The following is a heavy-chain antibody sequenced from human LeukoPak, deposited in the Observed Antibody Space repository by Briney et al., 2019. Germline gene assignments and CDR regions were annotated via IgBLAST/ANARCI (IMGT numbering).Heavy chain of an antibody. V-gene: IGHV3-15*01. CDR1: AFIFNNAW. D-gene: IGHD3-22*01. CDR2: IKSKTDGGTT. J-gene: IGHJ4*02. Sequence: GGSLRLSCATSAFIFNNAWMTWVRQAPGKGLEWVGRIKSKTDGGTTDYAAPVKGRFTISRDDSKNTLYLQMNSLKTEDTAVYYCTTEYIFNYYDSSGYYYWGQGTLVTVSS. CDR3: TTEYIFNYYDSSGYYY.